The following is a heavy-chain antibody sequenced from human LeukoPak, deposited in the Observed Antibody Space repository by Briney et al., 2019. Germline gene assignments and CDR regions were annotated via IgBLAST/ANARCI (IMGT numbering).Heavy chain of an antibody. Sequence: ASVKVSCKASGYTFTSYDINWVRQATGQGLEWMGWMNPNSGNTGYARKFQGRVTMTRNTSISTAYMELSNLRSEDTAVYYCARGSFFRFGELLVDGMDVWGQGTTVTVSS. CDR3: ARGSFFRFGELLVDGMDV. V-gene: IGHV1-8*01. D-gene: IGHD3-10*01. CDR1: GYTFTSYD. J-gene: IGHJ6*02. CDR2: MNPNSGNT.